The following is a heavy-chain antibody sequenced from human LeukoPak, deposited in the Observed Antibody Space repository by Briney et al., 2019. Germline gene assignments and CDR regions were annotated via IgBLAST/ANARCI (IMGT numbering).Heavy chain of an antibody. CDR1: SGSISSGSYY. J-gene: IGHJ4*02. CDR3: ARLKSLTVSDFDY. D-gene: IGHD4-17*01. Sequence: PSETLSLTCTVSSGSISSGSYYWSWIRQPAGKGLEWIGRIYPSGSTNYNPSLKSRVTISVDTSKNQFSLKLSSVTAADTAVYYCARLKSLTVSDFDYWGQGTLVTVSS. V-gene: IGHV4-61*02. CDR2: IYPSGST.